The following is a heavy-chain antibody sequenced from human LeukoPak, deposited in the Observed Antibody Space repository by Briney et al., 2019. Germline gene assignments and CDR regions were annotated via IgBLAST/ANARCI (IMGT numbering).Heavy chain of an antibody. CDR3: ARSVNWGSPHYWYFDL. D-gene: IGHD7-27*01. V-gene: IGHV1-69-2*01. CDR2: IDPEDGET. J-gene: IGHJ2*01. CDR1: GYTFTDYH. Sequence: ASVKVSCKVSGYTFTDYHIHWVQQAPGKGLEWMGLIDPEDGETIYAEKFQGRVTLTADTSRDTAYMELSSLRSEDTAVYFCARSVNWGSPHYWYFDLWGRGTLVAVSS.